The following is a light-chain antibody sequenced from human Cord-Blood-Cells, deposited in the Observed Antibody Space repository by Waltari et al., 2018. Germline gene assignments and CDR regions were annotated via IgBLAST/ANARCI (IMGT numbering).Light chain of an antibody. CDR2: GAS. V-gene: IGKV3-20*01. J-gene: IGKJ1*01. CDR3: QQYGSSPA. CDR1: LSVSSSY. Sequence: EIVLTQSPGTLSLSPGERATLSCRASLSVSSSYLAWYQQKPGQAPRLLIYGASSRATCIPDRFIGSGSGTDFNRTISRLGPEDFAVYYCQQYGSSPAFGQGTKVEIK.